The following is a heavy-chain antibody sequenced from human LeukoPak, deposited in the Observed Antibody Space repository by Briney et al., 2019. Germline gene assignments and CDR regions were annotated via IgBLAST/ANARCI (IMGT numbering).Heavy chain of an antibody. J-gene: IGHJ5*02. V-gene: IGHV4-59*08. D-gene: IGHD6-19*01. Sequence: SETLFLTCTVSGDSVSSNYWSWIRQPPGKGLEWIGYVSNSGSTNLNPSLKSRVTISVDKSKNHFSLNLSSVTAADTAVYFCAKHGPVSNSAWYRFDPWGQGTLVTVSS. CDR3: AKHGPVSNSAWYRFDP. CDR2: VSNSGST. CDR1: GDSVSSNY.